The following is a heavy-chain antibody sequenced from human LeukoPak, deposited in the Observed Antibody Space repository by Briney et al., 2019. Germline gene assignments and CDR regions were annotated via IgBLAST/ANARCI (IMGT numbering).Heavy chain of an antibody. V-gene: IGHV1-2*02. CDR2: INPNSGGT. Sequence: GASVKVSCKASGYTFTGYYMHWVRQAPGQGLEWMGWINPNSGGTNYAQKFQGRVTMTRDTSISTAYMELSRLRSDDKAVYYCARDGYSYTNWFDPWGQGTLVTVSS. CDR1: GYTFTGYY. CDR3: ARDGYSYTNWFDP. D-gene: IGHD5-18*01. J-gene: IGHJ5*02.